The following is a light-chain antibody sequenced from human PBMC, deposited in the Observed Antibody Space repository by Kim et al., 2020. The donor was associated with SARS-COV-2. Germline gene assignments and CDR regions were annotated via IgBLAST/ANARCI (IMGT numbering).Light chain of an antibody. CDR3: QAWDTTVV. J-gene: IGLJ2*01. Sequence: SYELTQPPSVSVSPGQTATITCSGDKLGDRYAFWYQQKPGQSPVLVIYEDTKRPSGVPERFSGSNSGYTATLTISGTQTTDEADYYCQAWDTTVVFGGGTQLTVL. CDR1: KLGDRY. V-gene: IGLV3-1*01. CDR2: EDT.